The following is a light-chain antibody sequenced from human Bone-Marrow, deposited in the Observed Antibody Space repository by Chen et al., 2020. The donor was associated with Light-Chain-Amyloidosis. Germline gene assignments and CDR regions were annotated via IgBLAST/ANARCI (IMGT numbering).Light chain of an antibody. CDR3: LQHNAYPYT. Sequence: DIQVTQSPSSLSASVGDRVTITCRASQGIRNALGWYQQKPGQAPQRLIYTASNLQSGVPSRFSGSGSGTEFTLTISSLQPEDFATYYCLQHNAYPYTFGQGTKLEIK. CDR1: QGIRNA. V-gene: IGKV1-17*01. J-gene: IGKJ2*01. CDR2: TAS.